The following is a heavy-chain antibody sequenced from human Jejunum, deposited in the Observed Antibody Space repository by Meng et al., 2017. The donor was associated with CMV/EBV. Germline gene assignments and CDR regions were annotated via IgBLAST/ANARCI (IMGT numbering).Heavy chain of an antibody. D-gene: IGHD2-8*01. Sequence: AVSGFTFRTYWMTWVRQAPGKGLEWVVSMSHDGSEEYYLDSVRGRFTVSRDNAQDSVYLQMNSLRVGDTAIYYCARDRGPNTLDYWGQGTLGTVSS. CDR2: MSHDGSEE. V-gene: IGHV3-7*01. J-gene: IGHJ4*02. CDR1: GFTFRTYW. CDR3: ARDRGPNTLDY.